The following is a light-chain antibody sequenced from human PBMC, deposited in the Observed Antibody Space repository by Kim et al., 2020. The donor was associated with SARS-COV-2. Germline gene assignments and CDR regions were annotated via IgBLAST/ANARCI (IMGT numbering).Light chain of an antibody. V-gene: IGKV1-17*01. J-gene: IGKJ5*01. CDR2: GAS. Sequence: PSVGDRVTIPCRASQDIRNDLGWYQQNPGRAPKRLIYGASSLQSGVPSRFSGSGSGTEFTLTISSVQPEDFATYFCLQHSTYQITFGQGTRLEIK. CDR3: LQHSTYQIT. CDR1: QDIRND.